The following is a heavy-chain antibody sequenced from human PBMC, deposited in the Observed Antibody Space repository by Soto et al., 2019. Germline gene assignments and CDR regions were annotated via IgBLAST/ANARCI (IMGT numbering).Heavy chain of an antibody. J-gene: IGHJ4*02. V-gene: IGHV4-59*01. D-gene: IGHD6-19*01. CDR1: GGSISGYY. CDR2: IYYSGST. Sequence: SETLSLTCTVSGGSISGYYWSWIRQSPGKGLEWIGYIYYSGSTNYNPSLKSRVTISVDTSKNQFSLRLSSVTAADTAVYYCARYSSGWDGPPSFDYWGQGTLVTVSS. CDR3: ARYSSGWDGPPSFDY.